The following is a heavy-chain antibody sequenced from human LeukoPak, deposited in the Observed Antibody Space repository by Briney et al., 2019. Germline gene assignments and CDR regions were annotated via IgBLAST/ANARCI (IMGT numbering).Heavy chain of an antibody. CDR2: INPNSGGT. V-gene: IGHV1-2*02. J-gene: IGHJ4*02. CDR1: GYTFTGYY. Sequence: ASVKVSCKASGYTFTGYYMHWVRQAPGQGLEGMGWINPNSGGTNYAQKFQGRVTITADKSTSTAYMELSSLRSEDTAVYYCARDESGSFDYWGQGTLVTVSS. CDR3: ARDESGSFDY. D-gene: IGHD1-26*01.